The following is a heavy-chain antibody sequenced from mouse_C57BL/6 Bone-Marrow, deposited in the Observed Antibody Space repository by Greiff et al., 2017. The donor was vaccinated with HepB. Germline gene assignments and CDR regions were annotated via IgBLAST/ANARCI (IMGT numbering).Heavy chain of an antibody. Sequence: QVHVKQSGAELVRPGTSVKMSCKASGYTFTNYWIGWAKQRPGHGLEWIGDIYPGGGYTNYNEKFKGKATLTADKSSSTAYMQFSSLTSEDSAIYYCARREGGYYLYYYAMDYWGQGTSVTVSS. J-gene: IGHJ4*01. CDR2: IYPGGGYT. D-gene: IGHD1-1*01. CDR1: GYTFTNYW. V-gene: IGHV1-63*01. CDR3: ARREGGYYLYYYAMDY.